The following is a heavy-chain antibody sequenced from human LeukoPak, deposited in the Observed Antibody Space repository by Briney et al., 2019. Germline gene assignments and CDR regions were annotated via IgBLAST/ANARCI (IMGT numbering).Heavy chain of an antibody. CDR3: VIDRAAR. J-gene: IGHJ6*04. CDR1: ASTFSKSY. D-gene: IGHD6-25*01. Sequence: GGSLRLSCAASASTFSKSYMGWVRQAPGKGLEWVALMRLAGSVTYYVESVKGRFTISRDNTKNLLYLHMNNLRVEDTSVSYCVIDRAARWGKGTPVTVSS. CDR2: MRLAGSVT. V-gene: IGHV3-7*01.